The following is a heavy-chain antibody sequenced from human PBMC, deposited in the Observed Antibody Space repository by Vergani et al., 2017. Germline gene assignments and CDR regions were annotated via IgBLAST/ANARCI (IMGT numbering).Heavy chain of an antibody. Sequence: EVQLLESGGGLVQPGGSLRLSCAASGFTFSSYSMNWVRQAPGKGLEWVSYISSSSSTIYYADSVKGRFTISRDNAKNSLYLQMNSLRAEDTAVYYCARGFYKWNDLFKMDVWGKGTTVTVSS. CDR2: ISSSSSTI. CDR1: GFTFSSYS. CDR3: ARGFYKWNDLFKMDV. J-gene: IGHJ6*04. V-gene: IGHV3-48*01. D-gene: IGHD1-1*01.